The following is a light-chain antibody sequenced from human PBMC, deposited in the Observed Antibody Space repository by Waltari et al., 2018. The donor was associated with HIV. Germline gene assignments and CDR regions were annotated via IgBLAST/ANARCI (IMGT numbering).Light chain of an antibody. Sequence: DIQMTQSPSSLSASVGDRVTITCRASQNISDYLNWYQQRPGKAPILLIYAASTLQSGVPSTFSGSGSGTHFTLTISSLQPGDFGTYYCQQSYSLPPTFGQGTKVGIK. J-gene: IGKJ1*01. CDR1: QNISDY. V-gene: IGKV1-39*01. CDR3: QQSYSLPPT. CDR2: AAS.